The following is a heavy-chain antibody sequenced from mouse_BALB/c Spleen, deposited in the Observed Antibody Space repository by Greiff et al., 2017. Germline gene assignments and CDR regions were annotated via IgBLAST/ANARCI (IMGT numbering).Heavy chain of an antibody. CDR3: ARGGDGYPYYFDY. Sequence: QVHLQQPGAELVKPGASVKMSCKASGYTFTSYNMHWVKQTPGQGLEWIGAIYPGNGDTSYNQKFKGKATLTADKSSSTAYMQLSSLTSEDSAVYYCARGGDGYPYYFDYWGQGTTLTVSS. CDR2: IYPGNGDT. D-gene: IGHD2-3*01. CDR1: GYTFTSYN. V-gene: IGHV1-12*01. J-gene: IGHJ2*01.